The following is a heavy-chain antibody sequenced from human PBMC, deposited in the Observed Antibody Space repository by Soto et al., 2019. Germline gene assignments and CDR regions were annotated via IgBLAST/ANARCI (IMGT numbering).Heavy chain of an antibody. D-gene: IGHD4-17*01. J-gene: IGHJ3*02. CDR2: ISGSGFGT. Sequence: EVQLLESWGGLVQPGGSLRLSCAASGFTFSSYAMSWVRQSPGKGLEWVSAISGSGFGTYYAGSVKGRFTISRDNSKNTLYLQMNSLRAEDTAVYYCAKCMTTVTTFPFDIWGQGTMVTVSS. V-gene: IGHV3-23*01. CDR1: GFTFSSYA. CDR3: AKCMTTVTTFPFDI.